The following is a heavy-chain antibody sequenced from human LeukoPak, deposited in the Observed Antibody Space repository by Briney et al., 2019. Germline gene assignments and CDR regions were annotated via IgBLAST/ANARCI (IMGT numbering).Heavy chain of an antibody. V-gene: IGHV4-39*07. J-gene: IGHJ4*02. CDR2: INHSGST. CDR1: GGSISSGDYY. CDR3: ARGPDLDY. Sequence: SETLSLTCTVSGGSISSGDYYWSWIRQPPGKGLEWIGEINHSGSTNYNPSLKSRVTISVDTSKNQFSLKLSSVTAADTAVYYCARGPDLDYWGQGTLVTVSS.